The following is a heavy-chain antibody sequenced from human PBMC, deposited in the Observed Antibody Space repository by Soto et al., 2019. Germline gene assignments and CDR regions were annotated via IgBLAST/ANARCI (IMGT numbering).Heavy chain of an antibody. J-gene: IGHJ4*02. CDR2: IYTSGST. V-gene: IGHV4-4*07. D-gene: IGHD6-19*01. CDR1: GGSISSYY. CDR3: ARDSKTVAGPSFDY. Sequence: SETLSLTCTVSGGSISSYYWSWIRQPAGKGLEWIGRIYTSGSTNYNPSLKSRVTMSVDTSKNQFSLKLSSVTAADTAVYYCARDSKTVAGPSFDYWGQGTLVTVSS.